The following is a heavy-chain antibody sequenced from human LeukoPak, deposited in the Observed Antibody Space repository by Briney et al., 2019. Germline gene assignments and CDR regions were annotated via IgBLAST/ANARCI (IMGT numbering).Heavy chain of an antibody. V-gene: IGHV3-33*06. Sequence: GGSLRLSCAASGFTFSSYGMHWFRQAPGKGLEWVAVIWYDGSNKYYADSVKGRFTISRDNSKNTLYLQMTSLRAEDTAVYYCAKDQVGYSYGNHYFDYWGQGTLVTVSS. J-gene: IGHJ4*02. D-gene: IGHD5-18*01. CDR2: IWYDGSNK. CDR1: GFTFSSYG. CDR3: AKDQVGYSYGNHYFDY.